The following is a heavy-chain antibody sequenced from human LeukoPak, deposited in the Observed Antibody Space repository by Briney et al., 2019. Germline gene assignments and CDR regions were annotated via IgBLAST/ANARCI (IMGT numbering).Heavy chain of an antibody. D-gene: IGHD3-16*02. Sequence: ASVKVSCKASGYTFTSYYMHWVRQAPGQGLEWMGIINPSGGSTSYAQKFQGRVTMTRDVSTSTVYMELSSLRSEDTAVYYCAREGGDYVWGSYRSYYFDYWGQGTLVTVSS. CDR1: GYTFTSYY. J-gene: IGHJ4*02. CDR3: AREGGDYVWGSYRSYYFDY. V-gene: IGHV1-46*01. CDR2: INPSGGST.